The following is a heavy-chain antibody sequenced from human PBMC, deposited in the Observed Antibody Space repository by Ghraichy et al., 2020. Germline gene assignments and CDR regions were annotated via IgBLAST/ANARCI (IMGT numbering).Heavy chain of an antibody. J-gene: IGHJ4*02. CDR3: ARLGGRQTLYI. CDR2: IRQDGGER. D-gene: IGHD3-16*01. Sequence: GGSLRLSCAASGFTFSSSWMSWVRQAPGKGLEWVANIRQDGGERYYVDSVKGRFTTSRDNAKNSLYLQMNSLRAEDTAVYYCARLGGRQTLYIWGQGALVTVSS. V-gene: IGHV3-7*03. CDR1: GFTFSSSW.